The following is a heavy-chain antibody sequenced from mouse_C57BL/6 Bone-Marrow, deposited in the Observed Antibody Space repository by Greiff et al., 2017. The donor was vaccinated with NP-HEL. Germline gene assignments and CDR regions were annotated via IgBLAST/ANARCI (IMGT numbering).Heavy chain of an antibody. CDR1: GFSLSTSGMG. D-gene: IGHD1-1*01. V-gene: IGHV8-12*01. Sequence: QVTLKVSGPGILQSSQTLSLTCSFSGFSLSTSGMGVSWIRQPSGKGLEWLAHIYWDDAKRYNPSLKSRLPISKDTSRNQVFLKITSVDTADTATYDCARRGATVVAPYWYFDVWGTGTTVTVSS. CDR2: IYWDDAK. J-gene: IGHJ1*03. CDR3: ARRGATVVAPYWYFDV.